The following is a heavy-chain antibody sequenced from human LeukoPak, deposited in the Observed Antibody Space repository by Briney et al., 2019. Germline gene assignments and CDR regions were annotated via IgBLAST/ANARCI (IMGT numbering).Heavy chain of an antibody. D-gene: IGHD3-22*01. J-gene: IGHJ5*02. CDR3: ARVNYDSSGSWFDP. CDR2: IYHSGST. Sequence: EPSETLSLTCTVSGGSISDNYWSWIRQPPGKGLEWIGYIYHSGSTYYNPSLKSRVTISVDRSKNQFSLKLSSVTAADTAVYYCARVNYDSSGSWFDPWGQGTLVTVSS. CDR1: GGSISDNY. V-gene: IGHV4-30-2*01.